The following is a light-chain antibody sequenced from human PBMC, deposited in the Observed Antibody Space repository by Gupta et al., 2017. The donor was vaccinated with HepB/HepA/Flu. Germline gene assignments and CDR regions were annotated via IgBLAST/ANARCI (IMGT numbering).Light chain of an antibody. Sequence: DIQLTQSPSTLSASVGDRVTITCRASQSISSWLAWYQQKPGKVPKLLMYRASSVDSGVTSRFSGSGSGTEFTLTISSLQPDDFATYYCQQYNSYSATFGQGTKVEIK. CDR1: QSISSW. J-gene: IGKJ1*01. CDR2: RAS. CDR3: QQYNSYSAT. V-gene: IGKV1-5*03.